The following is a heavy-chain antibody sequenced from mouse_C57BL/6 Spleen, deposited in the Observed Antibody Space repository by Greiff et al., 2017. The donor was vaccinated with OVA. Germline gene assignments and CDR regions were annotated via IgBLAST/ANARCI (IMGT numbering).Heavy chain of an antibody. CDR2: IYPGDGDT. D-gene: IGHD2-3*01. Sequence: QVQLQQSGPELVKPGASVKISCKASGYAFSSSWMNWVKQRPGKGLEWIGRIYPGDGDTNYNGKFKGKATLTADKSSSTAYMQLSSLTSADSAVYFWATNYDGYYPTYWGQGTLVTVSA. J-gene: IGHJ3*01. CDR1: GYAFSSSW. CDR3: ATNYDGYYPTY. V-gene: IGHV1-82*01.